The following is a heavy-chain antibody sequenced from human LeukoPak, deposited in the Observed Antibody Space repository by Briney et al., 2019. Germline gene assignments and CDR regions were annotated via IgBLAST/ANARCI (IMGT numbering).Heavy chain of an antibody. CDR1: GFTFSSYW. V-gene: IGHV3-74*01. D-gene: IGHD3-16*01. J-gene: IGHJ4*02. CDR2: INSDGSRT. CDR3: ARDVSSGEYFDY. Sequence: GGSLRLSCAASGFTFSSYWMHWVRQAPGKGLVWVSRINSDGSRTSYADSVKGRFTISRDNAKDTLYLQMNRLRAEDTAVYYCARDVSSGEYFDYWGQGTLVTVSS.